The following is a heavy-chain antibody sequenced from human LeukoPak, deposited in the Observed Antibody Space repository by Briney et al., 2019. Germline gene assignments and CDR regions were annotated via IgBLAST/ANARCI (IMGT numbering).Heavy chain of an antibody. Sequence: SETLSLTCAVYGGSFSGYYWSWIRQPPGKGLEWIGEINHSGSTNYNPSLKSRVTISVDTSKNQFSLKLSSVTAADTAVYYCARGRDITIFWKDDYYHYGMDVWGQGTTVTVSS. D-gene: IGHD3-9*01. J-gene: IGHJ6*02. CDR1: GGSFSGYY. V-gene: IGHV4-34*01. CDR3: ARGRDITIFWKDDYYHYGMDV. CDR2: INHSGST.